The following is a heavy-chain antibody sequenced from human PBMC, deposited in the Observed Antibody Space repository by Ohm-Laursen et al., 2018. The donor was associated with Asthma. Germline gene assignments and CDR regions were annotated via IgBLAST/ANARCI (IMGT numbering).Heavy chain of an antibody. CDR3: ARSQWLVSNFDY. D-gene: IGHD6-19*01. CDR1: GYTFTSYG. Sequence: ASVKVSCKASGYTFTSYGISWVRQAPGQGLEWMGWISAHSGDTNYAHNLQGRVTMTTDTSTSTAYVELRSLRSDDTAVYYCARSQWLVSNFDYWGQGTLVTVSS. V-gene: IGHV1-18*01. J-gene: IGHJ4*02. CDR2: ISAHSGDT.